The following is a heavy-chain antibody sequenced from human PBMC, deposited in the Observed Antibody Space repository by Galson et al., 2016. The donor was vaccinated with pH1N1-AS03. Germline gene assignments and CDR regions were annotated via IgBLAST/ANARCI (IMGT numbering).Heavy chain of an antibody. CDR3: AKTTFGGVIVSGKMSLDY. CDR2: ISNSGNDK. D-gene: IGHD3-16*02. J-gene: IGHJ4*02. Sequence: SLRLSCAASGFTFSNFGMHWVRQSPGKGLEWVAVISNSGNDKYYADSGKGRFTISRDNSKSTVYLPLNSLRAEDTAVYYCAKTTFGGVIVSGKMSLDYWGQGTLVTVSS. V-gene: IGHV3-30*18. CDR1: GFTFSNFG.